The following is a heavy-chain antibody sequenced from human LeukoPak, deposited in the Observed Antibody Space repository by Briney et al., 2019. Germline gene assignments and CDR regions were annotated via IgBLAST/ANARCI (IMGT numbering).Heavy chain of an antibody. CDR3: ARDDSGSYSGDAFDI. J-gene: IGHJ3*02. Sequence: SETLSLTCTVSGGSISSYYWSWIRQPPGKGLEWIGRIYTSGSTNYNPSLKSRVTISVDTSKNQFSLKLSSVTAADTAVYYCARDDSGSYSGDAFDIWGQGAMVTVSS. CDR2: IYTSGST. D-gene: IGHD1-26*01. V-gene: IGHV4-4*08. CDR1: GGSISSYY.